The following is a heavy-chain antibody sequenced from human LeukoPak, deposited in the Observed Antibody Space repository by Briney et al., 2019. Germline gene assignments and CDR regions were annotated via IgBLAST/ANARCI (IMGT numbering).Heavy chain of an antibody. Sequence: SSSSYYWGWIRQAPGKGLECVSAISGSGRSTYYADSVKGRFTISRDNSKNTLYLQMNSLRAEDTAVYYCARVSGTIRVWPQPFGDGMDVWGQGTTVTVSS. CDR1: SSSSYY. CDR2: ISGSGRST. J-gene: IGHJ6*02. V-gene: IGHV3-23*01. D-gene: IGHD3-10*01. CDR3: ARVSGTIRVWPQPFGDGMDV.